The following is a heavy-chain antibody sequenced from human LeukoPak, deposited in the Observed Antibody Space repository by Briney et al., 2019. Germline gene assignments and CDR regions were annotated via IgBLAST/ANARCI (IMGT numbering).Heavy chain of an antibody. CDR2: ISGSGGST. CDR1: EFTFSNYA. V-gene: IGHV3-23*01. Sequence: GGSLRLSCAASEFTFSNYAMSWVRQAPGKGLEWVSVISGSGGSTYYADSVKGRFTISRDNSRNTLYLQMNSLRPEDTAVYYCAGLYDYFDYWGQGTLVTVSS. CDR3: AGLYDYFDY. J-gene: IGHJ4*02. D-gene: IGHD2-2*02.